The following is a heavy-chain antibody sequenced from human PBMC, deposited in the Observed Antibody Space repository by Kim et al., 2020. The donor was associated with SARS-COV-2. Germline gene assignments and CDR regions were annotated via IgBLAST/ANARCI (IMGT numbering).Heavy chain of an antibody. D-gene: IGHD6-19*01. Sequence: GGSLRLSCAASGFTFSSYSMNWVRQAPGKGLEWVSSISSSSSYIYYADSVKGRFTISRDNAKNSLYLQMNSLRAEDTAVYYCASGAGSSGWSYYYGMDVWGQGTTVTVSS. J-gene: IGHJ6*02. CDR1: GFTFSSYS. CDR3: ASGAGSSGWSYYYGMDV. CDR2: ISSSSSYI. V-gene: IGHV3-21*01.